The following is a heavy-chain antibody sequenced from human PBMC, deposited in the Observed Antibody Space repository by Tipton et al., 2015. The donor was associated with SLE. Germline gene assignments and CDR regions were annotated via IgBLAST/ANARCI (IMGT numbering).Heavy chain of an antibody. CDR3: ARILIGFYMDV. D-gene: IGHD2-21*01. Sequence: TLSLTCTVSGDSIRIYYWSWIRQPAGKGLEWIGSIHYSGPVFYTPSLVSRVSMSVDTSKNHFSLNLTSVTAADTAVYYCARILIGFYMDVWGRGITVIVSS. CDR1: GDSIRIYY. J-gene: IGHJ6*03. CDR2: IHYSGPV. V-gene: IGHV4-59*04.